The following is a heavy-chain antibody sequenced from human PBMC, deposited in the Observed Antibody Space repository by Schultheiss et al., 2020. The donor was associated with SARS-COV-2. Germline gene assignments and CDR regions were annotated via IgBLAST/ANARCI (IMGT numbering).Heavy chain of an antibody. V-gene: IGHV4-39*01. J-gene: IGHJ5*02. CDR1: GGSISRSGYY. CDR2: MFYTDNT. Sequence: SQTLSLTCTVSGGSISRSGYYWGWIRQSPGKGLEWIGSMFYTDNTYYNPPLKSRVTISADTSKNQLSLKLSSVTAADTAVDYRARVKQQLYVWFDPWGQGTLVTVSS. D-gene: IGHD6-13*01. CDR3: ARVKQQLYVWFDP.